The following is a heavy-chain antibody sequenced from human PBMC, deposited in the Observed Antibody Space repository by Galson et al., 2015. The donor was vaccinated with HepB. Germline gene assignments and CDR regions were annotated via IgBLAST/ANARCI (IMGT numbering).Heavy chain of an antibody. CDR2: ISYDGSKK. Sequence: SLRLSCAASGFTFSSYAMHWVRQAPGKGLEWVAIISYDGSKKYYADSVKGRFTISRDNSKNTLYLQMNSLRAEDTAVYYCARETYYYDSDRVNYYYYGMDVWGQGTTVTVSS. CDR1: GFTFSSYA. D-gene: IGHD3-22*01. V-gene: IGHV3-30*04. CDR3: ARETYYYDSDRVNYYYYGMDV. J-gene: IGHJ6*02.